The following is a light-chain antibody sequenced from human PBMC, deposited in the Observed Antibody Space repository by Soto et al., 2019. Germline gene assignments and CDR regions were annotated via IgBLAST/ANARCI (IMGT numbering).Light chain of an antibody. CDR3: QQGHNLPLT. CDR2: SAS. Sequence: EIVMTQSPATLSVSPGERATLSCRASQSISTELPWYQQKPGQPPRLLIYSASTRATGVPARFSGSGSGSEFTLTISGLQAEEFAVYYCQQGHNLPLTFGRGTRLEI. J-gene: IGKJ2*01. V-gene: IGKV3-15*01. CDR1: QSISTE.